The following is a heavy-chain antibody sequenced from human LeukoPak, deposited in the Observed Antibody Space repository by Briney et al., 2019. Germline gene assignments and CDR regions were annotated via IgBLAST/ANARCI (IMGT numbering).Heavy chain of an antibody. D-gene: IGHD6-19*01. CDR1: GGSISSTSYY. J-gene: IGHJ4*02. CDR2: IYYSGTT. Sequence: IPSETLSLTCTVSGGSISSTSYYWGWIRQSPGKGLEWIGSIYYSGTTYYNPSLKSRVTISVDTSKNQFSLKLSSVTAADTAVYYCARLYGYSSGWYEGYFDYWGQGTLVTVSS. V-gene: IGHV4-39*07. CDR3: ARLYGYSSGWYEGYFDY.